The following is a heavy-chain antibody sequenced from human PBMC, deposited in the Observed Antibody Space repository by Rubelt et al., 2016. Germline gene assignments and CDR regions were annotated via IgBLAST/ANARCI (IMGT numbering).Heavy chain of an antibody. Sequence: VQLLESGGGLVQPGGSLRLSCAASGFTFSSYSMNWVRQAPGKGLEWVAVIWYDGSNKYYADSVKGRFTISRDNSKNTLYLQMNSLRAEDTAVYYCARDVVVTARDYYYGMDVWGQGTTVTVSS. CDR1: GFTFSSYS. CDR2: IWYDGSNK. CDR3: ARDVVVTARDYYYGMDV. J-gene: IGHJ6*02. V-gene: IGHV3-33*08. D-gene: IGHD2-21*02.